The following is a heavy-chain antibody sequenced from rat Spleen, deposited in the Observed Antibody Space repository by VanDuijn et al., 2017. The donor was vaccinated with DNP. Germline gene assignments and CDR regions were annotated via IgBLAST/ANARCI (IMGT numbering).Heavy chain of an antibody. CDR1: GFTFSDHN. CDR2: ISFDGRST. J-gene: IGHJ4*01. CDR3: ARHDYDRPNDFYGMDV. D-gene: IGHD1-12*01. Sequence: EVQLVESRGGLVQPGRSLKLSCVASGFTFSDHNMAWVRQAPKKGLEWVATISFDGRSTFYRDSVRGRVTISRENAKSVLFLEMGSLRSEDTATYYCARHDYDRPNDFYGMDVWGQGTSVIVSS. V-gene: IGHV5-7*01.